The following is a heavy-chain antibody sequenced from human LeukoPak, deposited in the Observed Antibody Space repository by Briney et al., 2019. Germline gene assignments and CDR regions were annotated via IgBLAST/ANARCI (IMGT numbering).Heavy chain of an antibody. CDR3: ARGPNYDILTGYLDY. V-gene: IGHV3-30*01. Sequence: GGSLRLSCAASGFTFSSYAMHWVRQAPGKGLEWVAVIPYDGSNKYYADSVKGRFTISRDNSKNTLYLQMNSLRAEDTAVYYCARGPNYDILTGYLDYWGQGTLVTVSS. CDR2: IPYDGSNK. CDR1: GFTFSSYA. D-gene: IGHD3-9*01. J-gene: IGHJ4*02.